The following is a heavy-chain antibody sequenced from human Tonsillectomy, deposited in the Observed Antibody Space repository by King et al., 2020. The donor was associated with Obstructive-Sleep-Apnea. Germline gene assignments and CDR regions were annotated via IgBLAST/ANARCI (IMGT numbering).Heavy chain of an antibody. CDR3: ARDAGRRYYFDY. J-gene: IGHJ4*02. CDR2: INWNGGSI. D-gene: IGHD1-1*01. V-gene: IGHV3-9*01. Sequence: VQLVESGGGLVQPGGSLSLSFAASGFNFDCHAIHWVRRVTGKDLDGVSGINWNGGSIDYADSVKGRFTISRDNAKDSLYLQMNSLRTEDTALYFCARDAGRRYYFDYWGQGTLVTVSS. CDR1: GFNFDCHA.